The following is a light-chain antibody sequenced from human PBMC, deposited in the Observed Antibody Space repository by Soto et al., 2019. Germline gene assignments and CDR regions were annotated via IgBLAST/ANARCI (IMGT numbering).Light chain of an antibody. CDR2: GAS. J-gene: IGKJ1*01. Sequence: EVLMTQSPATLSVSPGDRATLSCRASQGVSSKLAWYQQKPGQSPRLVIYGASTRATGIPARFSGSGSGTEFTLTISGLQSEDIAVYFCQQYDTWPPGTFGQGTKVEI. CDR3: QQYDTWPPGT. V-gene: IGKV3-15*01. CDR1: QGVSSK.